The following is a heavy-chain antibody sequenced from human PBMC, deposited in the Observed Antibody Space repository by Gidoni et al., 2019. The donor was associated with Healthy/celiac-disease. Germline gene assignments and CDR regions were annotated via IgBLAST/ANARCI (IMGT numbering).Heavy chain of an antibody. J-gene: IGHJ4*02. CDR1: GFSLSTSGMC. CDR3: ARMEVERATIEGGPRGYYFDY. D-gene: IGHD5-12*01. Sequence: GPALVKPTQTLTLTCTFSGFSLSTSGMCVSWIRQPPGKALEWLALIDWDDDKYYSTSLKTRLTISKDTSKNQVVLTMTNMDPVDTATYYCARMEVERATIEGGPRGYYFDYWGQGTLVTVSS. V-gene: IGHV2-70*01. CDR2: IDWDDDK.